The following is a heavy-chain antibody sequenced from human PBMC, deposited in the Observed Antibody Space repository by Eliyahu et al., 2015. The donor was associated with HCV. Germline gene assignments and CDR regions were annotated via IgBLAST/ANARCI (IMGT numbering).Heavy chain of an antibody. J-gene: IGHJ6*03. Sequence: QVQLVESGGGVVQPGRSLRLSCAASGFTFSSXGXHWVRQAPGKGLGWVAVISYDGSNKYYADSVKGRFTISRDNSKNTLYLQMNSLRAEDTAVYYCAKSERPVADRPYYYYMDVWGKGTTVTVSS. CDR1: GFTFSSXG. CDR2: ISYDGSNK. D-gene: IGHD6-6*01. CDR3: AKSERPVADRPYYYYMDV. V-gene: IGHV3-30*18.